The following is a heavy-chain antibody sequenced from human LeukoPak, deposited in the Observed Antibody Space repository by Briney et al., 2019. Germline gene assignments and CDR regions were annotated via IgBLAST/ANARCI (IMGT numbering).Heavy chain of an antibody. CDR3: AKVHIAAAGIDY. D-gene: IGHD6-13*01. J-gene: IGHJ4*02. V-gene: IGHV3-30*18. CDR2: ISYDGSNK. CDR1: GFTFSSYG. Sequence: PGRSLRLSCAASGFTFSSYGMHWVRQAPGKGLEWVAVISYDGSNKYYADSVKGRFTISRDNSKNTLYLQMNSLRAEDTAVYYCAKVHIAAAGIDYWGQGTLVTVSS.